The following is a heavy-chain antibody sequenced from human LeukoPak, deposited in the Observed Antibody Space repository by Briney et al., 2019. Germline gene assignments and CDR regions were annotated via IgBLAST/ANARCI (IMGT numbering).Heavy chain of an antibody. D-gene: IGHD6-13*01. V-gene: IGHV4-59*01. CDR3: ATRYSSNWCDAFHF. Sequence: PSETLSLSHTAFFGSHTGKYRHSRMQPPGKGLEWIGYVSYRGSTNYNPSLKSRVTISVDTYKNQFSLKFSSVTAAVTADDDCATRYSSNWCDAFHFWGQGAMVTVSS. J-gene: IGHJ3*01. CDR2: VSYRGST. CDR1: FGSHTGKY.